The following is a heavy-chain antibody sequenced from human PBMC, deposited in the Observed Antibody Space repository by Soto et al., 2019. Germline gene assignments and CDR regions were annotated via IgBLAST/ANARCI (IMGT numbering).Heavy chain of an antibody. D-gene: IGHD3-10*01. CDR1: GFTFNNYA. CDR3: AIHFYYGSGSYYAVDY. Sequence: EVQLLESGVGLVQPGGSLRLSCVVSGFTFNNYAMNWVRQAPGKGLEWVSGISASGGSTYYADSVKGRFTISRDSSKHTLYLQMNSLRADDTAIYYCAIHFYYGSGSYYAVDYWGQGTLVTVSS. V-gene: IGHV3-23*01. CDR2: ISASGGST. J-gene: IGHJ4*02.